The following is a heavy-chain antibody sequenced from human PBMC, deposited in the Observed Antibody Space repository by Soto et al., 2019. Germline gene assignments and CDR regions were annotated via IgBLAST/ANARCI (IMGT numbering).Heavy chain of an antibody. D-gene: IGHD3-9*01. CDR1: GFTFSSYA. CDR3: AKDPPHYDILTGPLWGDAFDI. V-gene: IGHV3-23*01. CDR2: ISGSGGST. Sequence: GGSLRLSCAASGFTFSSYAMSWVRQAPGKGLEWVSAISGSGGSTYYADSVKGRFTISRDNSKNTLYLQMNSLRAEDTAVYYCAKDPPHYDILTGPLWGDAFDIWGQGTMVTVSS. J-gene: IGHJ3*02.